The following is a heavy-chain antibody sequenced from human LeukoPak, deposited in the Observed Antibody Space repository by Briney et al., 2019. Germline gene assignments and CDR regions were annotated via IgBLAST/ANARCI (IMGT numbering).Heavy chain of an antibody. Sequence: PGGSLRLSCAASGFTFDDYGMSWVRQAPGEGLEWVSGINWNGGSTGYADSVKGRFTISRDNAKNSLYLQMNSLRAEDTALYYCARKTSGSSDWYFDLWGQGTLVTVSS. J-gene: IGHJ2*01. CDR2: INWNGGST. V-gene: IGHV3-20*04. CDR1: GFTFDDYG. CDR3: ARKTSGSSDWYFDL. D-gene: IGHD1-26*01.